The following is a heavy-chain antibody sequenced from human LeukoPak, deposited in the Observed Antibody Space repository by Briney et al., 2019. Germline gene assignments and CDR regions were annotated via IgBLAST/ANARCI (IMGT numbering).Heavy chain of an antibody. D-gene: IGHD3-10*01. CDR3: ARYGSGSYYLWFDP. CDR2: IYSTGST. J-gene: IGHJ5*02. CDR1: GGSISSYY. Sequence: SETMSLTCTVSGGSISSYYWSWIRQPAGKGLEWIGRIYSTGSTNYNPSFQSRVTMSLDTSKSQFSLKLSSVTAADTAVYYCARYGSGSYYLWFDPWGQGTLVTVSS. V-gene: IGHV4-4*07.